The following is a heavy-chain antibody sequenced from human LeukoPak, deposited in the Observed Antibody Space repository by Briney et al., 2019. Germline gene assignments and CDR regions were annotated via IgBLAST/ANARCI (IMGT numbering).Heavy chain of an antibody. V-gene: IGHV3-74*01. CDR1: GFTFSNFW. CDR3: ARGSFGPDI. Sequence: GGSLRLSCAASGFTFSNFWMHWVRQAPGEGLVWVARSNNKGTETVYADSVKGRFTISRNNAKNTLYLQMNSLRADDTAIYYCARGSFGPDIWGQGTMVTVSS. J-gene: IGHJ3*02. D-gene: IGHD3/OR15-3a*01. CDR2: SNNKGTET.